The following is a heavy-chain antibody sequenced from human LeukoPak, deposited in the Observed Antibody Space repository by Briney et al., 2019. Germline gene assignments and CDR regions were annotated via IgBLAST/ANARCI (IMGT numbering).Heavy chain of an antibody. V-gene: IGHV1-8*01. Sequence: ASVRVSCKASGYTFSSYDINWVRQATGQGPEWMGWMNPNSGNTGYAQKFQGRVTMTRNTSISTAYMELSSLRSEDTAVYYCARGWGSSSSIFDYWGQGTLVTVSS. J-gene: IGHJ4*02. CDR1: GYTFSSYD. D-gene: IGHD6-6*01. CDR2: MNPNSGNT. CDR3: ARGWGSSSSIFDY.